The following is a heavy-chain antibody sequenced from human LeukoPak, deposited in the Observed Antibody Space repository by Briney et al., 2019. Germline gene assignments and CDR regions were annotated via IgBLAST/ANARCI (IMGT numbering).Heavy chain of an antibody. Sequence: SETLSLTCAVYGGSFSGYYWSWIRQPPGKGLEWIGEINHSGSTNYNPSLKSRVTISVDTSKNQFSLKLNSVTAADTAVYYCARRDSGYDYQDYTDVWGKGTTVTISS. D-gene: IGHD5-12*01. J-gene: IGHJ6*03. CDR2: INHSGST. CDR1: GGSFSGYY. CDR3: ARRDSGYDYQDYTDV. V-gene: IGHV4-34*01.